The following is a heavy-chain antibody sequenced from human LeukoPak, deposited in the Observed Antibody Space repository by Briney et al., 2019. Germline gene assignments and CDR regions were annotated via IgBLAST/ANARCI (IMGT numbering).Heavy chain of an antibody. CDR2: INGDGSTT. V-gene: IGHV3-74*01. CDR3: ARDLELTYYDSSGHDY. J-gene: IGHJ4*02. D-gene: IGHD3-22*01. CDR1: GFTFSAYW. Sequence: GGSLRVSCAASGFTFSAYWMHWVRQVPGKGLLWVSRINGDGSTTNYAESVKGRFVIFRDNAKNTVYLQMNSLRAEDTAVYYCARDLELTYYDSSGHDYWGQGTLVTVSS.